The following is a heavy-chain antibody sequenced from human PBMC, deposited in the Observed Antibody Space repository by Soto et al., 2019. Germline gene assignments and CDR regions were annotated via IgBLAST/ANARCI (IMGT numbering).Heavy chain of an antibody. Sequence: QVQLQESGPRLVKPSQTLSLTCTVSGGSISSGAYYWSWIRQHPGKGLEWIGYIYYSGSTYYNPSLKSRVTISIDTSKTQFSLKLNSVTAADTAVYYCARVDSSWNYFDYWGQGTLVTVSS. V-gene: IGHV4-31*03. J-gene: IGHJ4*02. CDR3: ARVDSSWNYFDY. CDR1: GGSISSGAYY. CDR2: IYYSGST. D-gene: IGHD6-13*01.